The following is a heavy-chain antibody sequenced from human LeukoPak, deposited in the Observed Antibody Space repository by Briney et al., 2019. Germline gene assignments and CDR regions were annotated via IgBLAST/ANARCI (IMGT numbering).Heavy chain of an antibody. CDR2: TYYRSKLYN. Sequence: SQTLSLTCALSGDSVSSNSAGWNWVRQSPSRGLEWLGSTYYRSKLYNDYAGSVKSPLPLHPDPSKNQFSLQLNSVPPEDTAVYYCARGSTVATLRWFDPWGQGTLVTVSS. J-gene: IGHJ5*02. D-gene: IGHD4-23*01. CDR1: GDSVSSNSAG. CDR3: ARGSTVATLRWFDP. V-gene: IGHV6-1*01.